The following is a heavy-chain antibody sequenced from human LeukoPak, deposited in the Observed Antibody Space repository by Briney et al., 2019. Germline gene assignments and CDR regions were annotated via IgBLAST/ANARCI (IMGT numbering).Heavy chain of an antibody. D-gene: IGHD3-22*01. Sequence: SETLSLTCAVYGGSFSGYYWSWIRQPPGKGLEWIGEINHSGSTNYNPSLKSRVTISVDTSKNQFSLKLSFVTAADTAVYYCVRAVSYYDSSGKYYFDYWGQGTLVTVSS. J-gene: IGHJ4*02. CDR2: INHSGST. V-gene: IGHV4-34*01. CDR3: VRAVSYYDSSGKYYFDY. CDR1: GGSFSGYY.